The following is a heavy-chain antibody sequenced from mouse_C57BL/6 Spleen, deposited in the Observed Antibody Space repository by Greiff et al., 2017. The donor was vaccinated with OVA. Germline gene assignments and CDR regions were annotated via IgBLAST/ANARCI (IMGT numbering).Heavy chain of an antibody. Sequence: VKLVESGAELVKPGASVKISCKASGYAFSSYWLNWVKQRPGKGLEWIGQIYPGDGDTNYNGKFKGKATLTADKSSSTAYMQLSSLTSEDSAVYFCARSDTYYDYGYYAMDYWGQGTSVTVSS. D-gene: IGHD2-4*01. CDR2: IYPGDGDT. CDR3: ARSDTYYDYGYYAMDY. CDR1: GYAFSSYW. V-gene: IGHV1-80*01. J-gene: IGHJ4*01.